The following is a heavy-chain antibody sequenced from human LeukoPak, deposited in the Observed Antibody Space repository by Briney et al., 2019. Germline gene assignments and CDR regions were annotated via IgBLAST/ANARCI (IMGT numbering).Heavy chain of an antibody. CDR1: GHSTTTDD. Sequence: ETVSGALTVAGHSTTTDDCDWIVQPARKARKESVRIYTSGSTNYNPSLKSRVTMSVDTSKNQFSLKLSSVTAADTAVYYCARVGTSYPHVWYFDYWGQGTLVTVSS. D-gene: IGHD1-26*01. J-gene: IGHJ4*02. CDR3: ARVGTSYPHVWYFDY. V-gene: IGHV4-4*07. CDR2: IYTSGST.